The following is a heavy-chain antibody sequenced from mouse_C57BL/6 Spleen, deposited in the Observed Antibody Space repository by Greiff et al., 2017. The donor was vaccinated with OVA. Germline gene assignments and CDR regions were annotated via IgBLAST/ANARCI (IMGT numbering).Heavy chain of an antibody. CDR3: ARQAAQAPWFAY. Sequence: VKLQQPGAELVRPGSSVKLSCKASGYTFTSYWMHWVKQRPIQGLEWIGNIDPSDSETHYNQKFKDKATLTVDKSSSTAYMQLSSLTSEDSAVYYCARQAAQAPWFAYWGQGTLVTVSA. J-gene: IGHJ3*01. D-gene: IGHD3-2*02. CDR2: IDPSDSET. V-gene: IGHV1-52*01. CDR1: GYTFTSYW.